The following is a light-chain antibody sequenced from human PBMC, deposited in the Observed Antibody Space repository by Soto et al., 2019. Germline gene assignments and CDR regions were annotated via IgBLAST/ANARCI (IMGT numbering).Light chain of an antibody. CDR1: SSDVGSYNR. CDR3: SSYTSSCTYV. Sequence: QSVLTQPPSVSGAPGQSVTISCTGTSSDVGSYNRVSWYQQSPGTAPKLMIYEVSNRPSGVPDRFSGSKSGNTASLTISVFHLYVHADYYCSSYTSSCTYVFGTGTK. CDR2: EVS. J-gene: IGLJ1*01. V-gene: IGLV2-18*02.